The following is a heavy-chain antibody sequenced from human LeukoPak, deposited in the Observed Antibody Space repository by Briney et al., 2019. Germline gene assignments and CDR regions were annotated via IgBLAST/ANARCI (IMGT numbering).Heavy chain of an antibody. CDR3: ANHYDSSGYLYYFDY. Sequence: PGGSLRLSCAASGFTFSSYAMSWVRQAPGKGLEWVSAISGSGGSTYYADSVKGRLTISRDNSKNTLYLQMNSLRAEDTAVYYCANHYDSSGYLYYFDYWGQGTLVTVSS. CDR2: ISGSGGST. V-gene: IGHV3-23*01. D-gene: IGHD3-22*01. J-gene: IGHJ4*02. CDR1: GFTFSSYA.